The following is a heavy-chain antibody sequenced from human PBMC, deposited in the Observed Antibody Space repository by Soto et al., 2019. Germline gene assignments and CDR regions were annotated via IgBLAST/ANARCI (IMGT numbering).Heavy chain of an antibody. CDR3: ARLVAMITFGGVIPKWFDP. D-gene: IGHD3-16*02. Sequence: LSLTCTVSGGSISSGGYYWSWIRQHPGKGLEWIGYIYYSGSTYYNPSLKSRVTISVDTSKNQFSLKLSSVTAADTAVYYCARLVAMITFGGVIPKWFDPWGQGTQVTVPQ. CDR1: GGSISSGGYY. V-gene: IGHV4-31*03. CDR2: IYYSGST. J-gene: IGHJ5*02.